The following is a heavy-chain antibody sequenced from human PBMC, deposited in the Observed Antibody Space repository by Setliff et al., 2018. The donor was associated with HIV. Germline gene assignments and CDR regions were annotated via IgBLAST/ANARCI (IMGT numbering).Heavy chain of an antibody. V-gene: IGHV4-59*01. CDR3: ARDHHGARRDDYYYYMDV. Sequence: KSSETLSLTCTVSGGSISSYYWSWIRQPPGKGLEWIGYIYYSGSTNYNPSLKSRVTISVDTSKNQFSLKLSSVTAADTAVYYCARDHHGARRDDYYYYMDVWGKGTTVTV. J-gene: IGHJ6*03. CDR2: IYYSGST. CDR1: GGSISSYY.